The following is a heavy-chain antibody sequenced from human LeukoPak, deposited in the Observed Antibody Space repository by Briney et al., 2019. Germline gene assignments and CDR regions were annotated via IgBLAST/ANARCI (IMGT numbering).Heavy chain of an antibody. CDR1: GLTFSSYS. D-gene: IGHD3-9*01. CDR3: ARGDILTGYYWFDP. V-gene: IGHV3-21*01. CDR2: ISSSSSYI. Sequence: GGSLRLSCAASGLTFSSYSMNWVRQAPGKGLDWVSSISSSSSYIYYADSVKGRFTISRDNAKNSLYLQMNSLRAEDTAVYYCARGDILTGYYWFDPWGQGTLVTVSS. J-gene: IGHJ5*02.